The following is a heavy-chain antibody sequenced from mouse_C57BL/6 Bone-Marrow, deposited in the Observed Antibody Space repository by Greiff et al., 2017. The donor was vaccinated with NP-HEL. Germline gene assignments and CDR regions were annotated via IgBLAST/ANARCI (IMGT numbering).Heavy chain of an antibody. CDR3: TTFITTVVADWYFDV. CDR1: GFNITDDY. V-gene: IGHV14-4*01. Sequence: EVQLQQSGAELVRPGASVKLSCTASGFNITDDYMHWVKQRPEQGLEWIGWIDPENGDTEYASKFQGQATITADTSSNTAYLQLSSLTSEDTAVYYCTTFITTVVADWYFDVWGTGTTVTVSS. D-gene: IGHD1-1*01. CDR2: IDPENGDT. J-gene: IGHJ1*03.